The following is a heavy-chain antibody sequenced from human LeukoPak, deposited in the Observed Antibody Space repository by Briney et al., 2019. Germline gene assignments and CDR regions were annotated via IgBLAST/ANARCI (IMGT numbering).Heavy chain of an antibody. J-gene: IGHJ4*02. V-gene: IGHV4-59*01. CDR3: ARASGSYGERFDY. Sequence: PSETLSLTCTVSGGSISSYYWSWIRQPPGKGLEWIGYIYYSGSTNYNPSLKSRVTISVDTSKNQFSLKLSSVTAADTAVYYCARASGSYGERFDYWGQGTPVTVSS. CDR2: IYYSGST. CDR1: GGSISSYY. D-gene: IGHD1-26*01.